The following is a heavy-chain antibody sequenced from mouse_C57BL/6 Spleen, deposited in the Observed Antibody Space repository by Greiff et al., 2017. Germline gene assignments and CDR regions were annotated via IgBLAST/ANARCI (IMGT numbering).Heavy chain of an antibody. Sequence: QVQLQQSGAELVRPGASVTLSCKASGYTFTDYEMHWVKQTPVHGLEWIGAIDPETGGTAYNQKFKGKAILTADKSSSTAYMELRSLTSEDSAVYYCTRPFPRKGFAYWGQGTLVTVSA. J-gene: IGHJ3*01. V-gene: IGHV1-15*01. CDR1: GYTFTDYE. D-gene: IGHD2-10*02. CDR3: TRPFPRKGFAY. CDR2: IDPETGGT.